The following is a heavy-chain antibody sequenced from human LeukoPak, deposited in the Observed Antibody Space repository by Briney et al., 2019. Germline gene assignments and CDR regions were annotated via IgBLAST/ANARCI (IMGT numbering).Heavy chain of an antibody. CDR3: AKGKWELLISHYFDY. CDR1: GFTFSSYA. D-gene: IGHD1-26*01. CDR2: ISGSGGGT. J-gene: IGHJ4*02. V-gene: IGHV3-23*01. Sequence: PGGSLRLSCAASGFTFSSYAMSWVRQAPGKGLEWVSAISGSGGGTYNADSVKGRFTISRDNSKNTLYLQMNSLRAEDTAVYYCAKGKWELLISHYFDYWGQGTLVTVSS.